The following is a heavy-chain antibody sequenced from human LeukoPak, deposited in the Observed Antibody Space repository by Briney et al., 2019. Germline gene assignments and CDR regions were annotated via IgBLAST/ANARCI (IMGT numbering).Heavy chain of an antibody. CDR3: ARTREGIAAAGLFDY. D-gene: IGHD6-13*01. V-gene: IGHV3-7*01. Sequence: GGSLRLSCAASGFTFSSHWMTWVRQAPGKGLEWVASLNEDGSEKYYVDSVEGRFTISRDNAKKSLYLQMNSLRAEDTAVYYCARTREGIAAAGLFDYWGQGTLVTVSS. J-gene: IGHJ4*02. CDR1: GFTFSSHW. CDR2: LNEDGSEK.